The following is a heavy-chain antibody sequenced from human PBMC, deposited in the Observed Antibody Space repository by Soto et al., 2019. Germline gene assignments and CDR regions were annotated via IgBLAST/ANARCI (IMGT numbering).Heavy chain of an antibody. J-gene: IGHJ4*02. CDR2: IDPSDSQT. V-gene: IGHV5-10-1*01. Sequence: ESLKISCKGSGYSSAGYWITWVRQKPGKGLEWMGRIDPSDSQTYYSPSFRGHVTISATKSITTVFLQWSSLRASDTAMYYCARQIYDSDTGPNFQYYFDSWGQGTPVTVSS. D-gene: IGHD3-22*01. CDR3: ARQIYDSDTGPNFQYYFDS. CDR1: GYSSAGYW.